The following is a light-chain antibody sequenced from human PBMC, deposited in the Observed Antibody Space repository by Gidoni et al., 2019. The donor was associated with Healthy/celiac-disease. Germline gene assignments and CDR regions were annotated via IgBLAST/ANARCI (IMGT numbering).Light chain of an antibody. J-gene: IGLJ1*01. CDR3: SSYAGSTLYV. V-gene: IGLV2-8*01. Sequence: QSALTQPPSASGSPGQSVTISCTGTSSDVCGYNYVSWYQQHPGKAPKLMIYEVSKRPSGVPDRFSGSKSGNTASLTVSGLQAEDEADYYCSSYAGSTLYVFGTGTKVTVL. CDR1: SSDVCGYNY. CDR2: EVS.